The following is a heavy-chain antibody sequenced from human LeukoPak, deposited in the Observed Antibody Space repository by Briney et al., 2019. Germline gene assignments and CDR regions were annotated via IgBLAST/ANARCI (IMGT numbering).Heavy chain of an antibody. CDR2: IYSSGST. CDR1: GGSISSGSYY. V-gene: IGHV4-61*02. CDR3: ARQYIDILTGYHRGELYWYFEL. D-gene: IGHD3-9*01. J-gene: IGHJ2*01. Sequence: SETLSLTCTVSGGSISSGSYYWSWIRQPAGKGLEWIGRIYSSGSTNYNPTLKSRVTIALDTSKNPLYLKPDSVTAAATHVYYCARQYIDILTGYHRGELYWYFELWGRGTLVTVSS.